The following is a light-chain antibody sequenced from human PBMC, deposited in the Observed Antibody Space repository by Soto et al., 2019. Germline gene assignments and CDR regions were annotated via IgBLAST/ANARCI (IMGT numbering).Light chain of an antibody. Sequence: QSWRAQPASSTGSPGQSTTIPCTGTRGFVGSFSLVSWYQQHPGKAPKVMISEGHRRPSGVPDRFSGSTSVNSASLTISGLQADDEADYYCCLYIGATTYVSGTGTKVTVL. CDR2: EGH. J-gene: IGLJ1*01. V-gene: IGLV2-23*01. CDR3: CLYIGATTYV. CDR1: RGFVGSFSL.